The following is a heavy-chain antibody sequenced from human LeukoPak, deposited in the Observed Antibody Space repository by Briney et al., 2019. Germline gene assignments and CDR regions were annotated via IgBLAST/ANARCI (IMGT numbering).Heavy chain of an antibody. CDR1: GFTFSTYV. J-gene: IGHJ5*02. CDR3: ARGAVVVVAATPSWFDP. Sequence: GRSLRLSCAASGFTFSTYVMHWIRQAPGKGLEWVAVISDDGSDKYYADSVKGRFTLSRDKPKNMVFLQMNSLRAEDTAVYYCARGAVVVVAATPSWFDPWGQGTLVTVSS. CDR2: ISDDGSDK. D-gene: IGHD2-15*01. V-gene: IGHV3-30*03.